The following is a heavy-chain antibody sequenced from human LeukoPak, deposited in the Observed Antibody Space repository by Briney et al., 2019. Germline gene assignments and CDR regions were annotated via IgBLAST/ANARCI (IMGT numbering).Heavy chain of an antibody. Sequence: GGSLRLSCAASGFTFSSYWMHWVRQAPGKGLVWVSRINSDGSSTSYADSVKGRFTISRDNAKNTLYLQMNSLRAEDAAVYYCARDFLSGSCDYWGQGTLVTVSS. V-gene: IGHV3-74*01. D-gene: IGHD1-26*01. CDR3: ARDFLSGSCDY. CDR2: INSDGSST. J-gene: IGHJ4*02. CDR1: GFTFSSYW.